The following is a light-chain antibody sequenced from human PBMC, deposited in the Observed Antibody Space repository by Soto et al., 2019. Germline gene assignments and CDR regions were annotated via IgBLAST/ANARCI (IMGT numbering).Light chain of an antibody. CDR1: QSISSR. V-gene: IGKV3-15*01. CDR2: DAS. Sequence: EIVMTQSPATLSVSPGERATLSCRASQSISSRLAWYQQKGGQAPRLLIYDASTMATGIPARFSGSGFGTEVTLTITSLQSEDFAVYYCQQYNNWPRTFGQGTKVEIK. J-gene: IGKJ1*01. CDR3: QQYNNWPRT.